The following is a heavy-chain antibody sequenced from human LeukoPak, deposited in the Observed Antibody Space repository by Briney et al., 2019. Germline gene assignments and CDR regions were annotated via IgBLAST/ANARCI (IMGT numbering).Heavy chain of an antibody. CDR1: GFTFSSYS. D-gene: IGHD4-23*01. Sequence: GGSLRLSCAASGFTFSSYSMNWVRQAPGKGLEWVSSISSSSSYIYYADSVKGRFTISRDNAKNSLYLQMNSLRAEDTAVYYCARDDPTVVGPGGPPVDWGQGTLVTVSS. V-gene: IGHV3-21*01. CDR3: ARDDPTVVGPGGPPVD. J-gene: IGHJ4*02. CDR2: ISSSSSYI.